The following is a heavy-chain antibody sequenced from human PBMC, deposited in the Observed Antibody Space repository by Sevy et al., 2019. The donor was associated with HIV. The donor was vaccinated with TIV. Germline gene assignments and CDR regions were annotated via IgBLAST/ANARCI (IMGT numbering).Heavy chain of an antibody. Sequence: GGSLRLSCAASGFTFSSYSMNWVRQAPGKGLEWVSCISSSSSYIYYADSVKGRFTISRDNAKNSLYLQMNSLRAEDTAVYYCARETVEIGIAVAGTSATSNWFDPWGQGTLVTVSS. CDR1: GFTFSSYS. CDR2: ISSSSSYI. J-gene: IGHJ5*02. D-gene: IGHD6-19*01. CDR3: ARETVEIGIAVAGTSATSNWFDP. V-gene: IGHV3-21*01.